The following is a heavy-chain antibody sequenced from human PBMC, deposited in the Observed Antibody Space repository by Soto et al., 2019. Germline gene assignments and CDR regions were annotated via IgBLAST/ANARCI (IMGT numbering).Heavy chain of an antibody. V-gene: IGHV1-69*13. Sequence: ASVKVSCKASGGTFSSYAISWVRQAPGQGLEWMGGIIPICGTANYAQKFQGRVTITADESTSTAYMELSSLRSEDTAVYYCARSGVGNYYDSSGYPAWFGSWGQGTLVTVSS. D-gene: IGHD3-22*01. CDR2: IIPICGTA. CDR3: ARSGVGNYYDSSGYPAWFGS. J-gene: IGHJ5*01. CDR1: GGTFSSYA.